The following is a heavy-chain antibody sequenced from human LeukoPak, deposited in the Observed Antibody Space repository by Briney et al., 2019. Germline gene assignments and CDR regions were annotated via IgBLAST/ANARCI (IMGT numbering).Heavy chain of an antibody. Sequence: SETLSLTCTVSGGSISSSSYYWGWIRQPPGTGLEWIGSIYYGGSTYYNPSLKSRVTISVDTSKNQFSLKVSSVTAADTVVYYCARDCCGGFGAFDIWGQGTMVTVS. J-gene: IGHJ3*02. CDR3: ARDCCGGFGAFDI. CDR2: IYYGGST. CDR1: GGSISSSSYY. D-gene: IGHD3-16*01. V-gene: IGHV4-39*02.